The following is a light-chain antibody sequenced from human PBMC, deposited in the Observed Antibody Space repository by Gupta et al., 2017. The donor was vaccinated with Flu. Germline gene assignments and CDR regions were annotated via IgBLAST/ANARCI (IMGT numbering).Light chain of an antibody. CDR1: ALGDKY. J-gene: IGLJ2*01. V-gene: IGLV3-1*01. CDR3: QAWDSTTVV. CDR2: QDS. Sequence: SYELTQPPSVSVSAGQTASISCSGDALGDKYTFWYQQKAGQSPVVVIYQDSKRPSGIPDRFSGSNSGNTATLTIGGTQAMDEADYYCQAWDSTTVVFGGGTKVTVL.